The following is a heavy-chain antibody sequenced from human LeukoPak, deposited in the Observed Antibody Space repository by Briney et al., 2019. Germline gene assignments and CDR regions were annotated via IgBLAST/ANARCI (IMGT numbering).Heavy chain of an antibody. Sequence: PGGSLRLSCAASGFTFSSYGMHWVRQAPGKGLEWVAFIRYDGSNKYYADSVKGRFTISRDNAKNSLYLQMNSLRAEDTAVYYCARDGWYYYYYYYMDVWGKGTTVTVSS. J-gene: IGHJ6*03. CDR3: ARDGWYYYYYYYMDV. CDR2: IRYDGSNK. D-gene: IGHD6-19*01. CDR1: GFTFSSYG. V-gene: IGHV3-30*02.